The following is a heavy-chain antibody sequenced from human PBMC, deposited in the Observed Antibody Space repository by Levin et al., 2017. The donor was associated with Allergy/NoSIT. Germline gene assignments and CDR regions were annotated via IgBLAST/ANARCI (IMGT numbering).Heavy chain of an antibody. CDR1: GYTFTGYY. D-gene: IGHD2-21*02. V-gene: IGHV1-2*02. J-gene: IGHJ4*02. CDR2: INPNSGGT. Sequence: ASVKVSCKASGYTFTGYYIHWVRQAPGQGLEWMGWINPNSGGTNYAQKFQGRVTMTRDTSLSTAYMELSRLRSDDTAVYYCASGPHVVVVTADYYFDYWGQGTLVTVSS. CDR3: ASGPHVVVVTADYYFDY.